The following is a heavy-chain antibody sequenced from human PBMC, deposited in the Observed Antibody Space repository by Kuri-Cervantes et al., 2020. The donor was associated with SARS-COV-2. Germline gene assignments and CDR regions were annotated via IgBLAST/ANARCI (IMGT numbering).Heavy chain of an antibody. J-gene: IGHJ6*02. CDR2: IIPIFGTA. CDR3: ATHGDPSAYSNYGAARWYYGMDV. V-gene: IGHV1-69*06. Sequence: SVKVSCKASGYTFTSYAISWVRQAPGQGLEWMGGIIPIFGTANYAQKFQGRVTITADKSTSTDYMELSSLRSEDTAVYYCATHGDPSAYSNYGAARWYYGMDVWGQGTTVTVSS. D-gene: IGHD4-11*01. CDR1: GYTFTSYA.